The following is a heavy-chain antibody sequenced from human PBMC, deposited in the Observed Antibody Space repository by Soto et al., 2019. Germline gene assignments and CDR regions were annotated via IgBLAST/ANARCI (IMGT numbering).Heavy chain of an antibody. J-gene: IGHJ6*02. CDR2: ISSSSSYI. D-gene: IGHD2-21*02. CDR3: AREFLTYGMDV. V-gene: IGHV3-21*01. Sequence: PGGSLRLSCAASGFPFSSYSMNWGRQAPGKGLEWVSSISSSSSYIYYADSVKGRFTISRDNAKNSLYLQMNSLRAEDTAVYYCAREFLTYGMDVWGQGTTVTFSS. CDR1: GFPFSSYS.